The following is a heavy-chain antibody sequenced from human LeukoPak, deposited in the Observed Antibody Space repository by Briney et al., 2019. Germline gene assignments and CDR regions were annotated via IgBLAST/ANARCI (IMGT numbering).Heavy chain of an antibody. CDR3: GRDIVVVPAAIGHDAFDI. Sequence: AGGSLRLSCAASGFTFSSYAMSGVRQAPGKGLEWVSAFSGSGGSTYYADSVKGRFTISRDNSKNTLYLQMNSLRAEDTAVYYCGRDIVVVPAAIGHDAFDIWGQGTMVTVSS. CDR1: GFTFSSYA. D-gene: IGHD2-2*02. CDR2: FSGSGGST. V-gene: IGHV3-23*01. J-gene: IGHJ3*02.